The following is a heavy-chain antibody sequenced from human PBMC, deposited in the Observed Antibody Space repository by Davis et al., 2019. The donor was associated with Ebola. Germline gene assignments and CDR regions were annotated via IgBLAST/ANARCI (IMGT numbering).Heavy chain of an antibody. Sequence: KVSCKASGYSFTNYWIGWVRQMPGKGLEWMAIIYPGDSGTRYSPSFQGQVTISADKSTNTAYLQWSSLQAADTAMYYCARHRDYDDTDRHFQYYFDYWGQGTLVTVSS. J-gene: IGHJ4*02. CDR3: ARHRDYDDTDRHFQYYFDY. CDR2: IYPGDSGT. D-gene: IGHD3-22*01. CDR1: GYSFTNYW. V-gene: IGHV5-51*01.